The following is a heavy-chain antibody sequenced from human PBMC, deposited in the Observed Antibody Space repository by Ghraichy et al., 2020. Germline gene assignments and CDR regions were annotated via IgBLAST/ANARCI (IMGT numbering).Heavy chain of an antibody. CDR2: IYYSGST. CDR3: ARGGGCVEWLLCGGREGPGMDYMDG. V-gene: IGHV4-59*01. CDR1: GGSISSDY. J-gene: IGHJ6*03. D-gene: IGHD6-19*01. Sequence: SETLSLTCAVSGGSISSDYWSWIRQPPGKGLEWIGHIYYSGSTNYNPSLKSRVTISVDTSKNQFSLDLSSVTVADTAVYYCARGGGCVEWLLCGGREGPGMDYMDGWGEGTTVTVSS.